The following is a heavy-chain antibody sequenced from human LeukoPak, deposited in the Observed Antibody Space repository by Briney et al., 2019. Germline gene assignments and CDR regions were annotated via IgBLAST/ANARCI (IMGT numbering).Heavy chain of an antibody. J-gene: IGHJ4*02. CDR3: ARGRPVDSSGSHLGY. CDR1: GGSFSGYY. Sequence: SETLSLTCAVYGGSFSGYYWSWIRQPPGKGLEWIGEINHSGSTNYNPSLKSRVTISVDTSKNQFSLKLSSVTAADTAVYHCARGRPVDSSGSHLGYWGQGTLVTVSS. D-gene: IGHD3-22*01. CDR2: INHSGST. V-gene: IGHV4-34*01.